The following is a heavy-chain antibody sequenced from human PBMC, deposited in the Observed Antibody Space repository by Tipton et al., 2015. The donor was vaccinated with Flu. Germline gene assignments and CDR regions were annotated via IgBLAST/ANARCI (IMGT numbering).Heavy chain of an antibody. V-gene: IGHV4-38-2*01. CDR1: GYSISSGYY. Sequence: TLSLTCAVSGYSISSGYYWGWIRQPPGKGLEWIGSIYHSGSTYYNPSLKSRVTLSVDTSKNQFSLKLSSVTAADTAVYYCAGQRLILDDSSGYYDYWGQGTLVTVSS. CDR2: IYHSGST. D-gene: IGHD3-22*01. CDR3: AGQRLILDDSSGYYDY. J-gene: IGHJ4*02.